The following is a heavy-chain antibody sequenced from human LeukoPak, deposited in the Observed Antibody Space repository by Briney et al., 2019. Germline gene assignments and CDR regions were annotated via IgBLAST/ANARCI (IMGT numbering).Heavy chain of an antibody. CDR1: GFTFXSXG. Sequence: SLRLSXXXXGFTFXSXGMHWVRQAPGKGLEWVAVISYDGSNKYYADSVKGRFTISRDNSKNTLYLQMNSLRAEGTAVYYCAKGKDGDYVFDYWGQGTLVTVSS. CDR3: AKGKDGDYVFDY. D-gene: IGHD4-17*01. CDR2: ISYDGSNK. J-gene: IGHJ4*02. V-gene: IGHV3-30*18.